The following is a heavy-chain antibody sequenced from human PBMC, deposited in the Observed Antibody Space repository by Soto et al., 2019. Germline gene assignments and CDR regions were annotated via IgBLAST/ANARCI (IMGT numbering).Heavy chain of an antibody. J-gene: IGHJ4*02. CDR3: AKDATVTPYEFYFDY. D-gene: IGHD4-17*01. Sequence: EVQLLESGGGLVQPGGSLRLSCAASGFTFSTYAMSWFRQAPGKGLEWVSGVSSGGDRTQYADSVRGRFTISRDNSKNTLYLQMNSLRADDTAVFYCAKDATVTPYEFYFDYWGQGTLVTVSS. V-gene: IGHV3-23*01. CDR1: GFTFSTYA. CDR2: VSSGGDRT.